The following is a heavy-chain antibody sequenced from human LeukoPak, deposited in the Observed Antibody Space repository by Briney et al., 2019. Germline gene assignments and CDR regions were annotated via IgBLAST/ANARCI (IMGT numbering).Heavy chain of an antibody. CDR2: INHSGST. D-gene: IGHD1-26*01. Sequence: SETLSLTCAVYGGSFSGYYWSWIRQSPGKGLEWIGEINHSGSTNYNPSLKSRVIISVDTSKNQFSLKLRSVTAADTAVYYCARVVGRYYKVDYWGRGTLVTVSS. CDR1: GGSFSGYY. CDR3: ARVVGRYYKVDY. V-gene: IGHV4-34*01. J-gene: IGHJ4*02.